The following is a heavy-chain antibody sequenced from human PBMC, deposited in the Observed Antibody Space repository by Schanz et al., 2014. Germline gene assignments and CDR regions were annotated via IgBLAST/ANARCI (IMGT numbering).Heavy chain of an antibody. CDR1: GFSFSDHA. D-gene: IGHD3-9*01. J-gene: IGHJ4*02. V-gene: IGHV3-72*01. Sequence: EVELVESGGGLVQPGGSLRLSCAASGFSFSDHAMDWVRQAAGKGLEWVGRVRKKEFSDDTEEYAASVRGRFTISRDDSKNVVNLQMNGLKTEDTAMYYCVREGSTTPVAGLRSFDWLGRFDYWGEGALVT. CDR3: VREGSTTPVAGLRSFDWLGRFDY. CDR2: VRKKEFSDDTE.